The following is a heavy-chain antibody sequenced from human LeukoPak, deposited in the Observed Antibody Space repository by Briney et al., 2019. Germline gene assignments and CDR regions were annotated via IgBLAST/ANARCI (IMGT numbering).Heavy chain of an antibody. Sequence: GGSLRLSCAASGFTFSSYWMSWVRQAPGKGLEWVAVISYDGSNKYYADSVKGRFTISRDNSKNTLYLQMNSLRAEDTAVYYCARSSTQDDAFDIWGQGTMVTVSS. CDR3: ARSSTQDDAFDI. D-gene: IGHD2/OR15-2a*01. J-gene: IGHJ3*02. CDR1: GFTFSSYW. V-gene: IGHV3-30*03. CDR2: ISYDGSNK.